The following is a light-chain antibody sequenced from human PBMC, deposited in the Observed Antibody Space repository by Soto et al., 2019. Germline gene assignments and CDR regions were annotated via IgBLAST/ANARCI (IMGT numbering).Light chain of an antibody. CDR1: SADVGSYNL. CDR2: EAS. V-gene: IGLV2-23*01. Sequence: QSVLTQPASVSGSPGQSITISCTGTSADVGSYNLVSWYQQHPGKAPKLMIYEASKRPSGVSNRFSGSKSGNTASLTISGLQAEDEADYSCCSYAGSSTHVVFGGGTKLTVL. J-gene: IGLJ2*01. CDR3: CSYAGSSTHVV.